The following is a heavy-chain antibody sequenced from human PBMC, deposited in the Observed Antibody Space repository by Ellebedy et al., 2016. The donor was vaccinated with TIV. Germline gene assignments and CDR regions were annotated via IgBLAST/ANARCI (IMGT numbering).Heavy chain of an antibody. V-gene: IGHV4-39*01. CDR1: GGSITRSSYY. J-gene: IGHJ5*02. CDR2: IYYSGST. D-gene: IGHD3-10*01. CDR3: ARWFGELLYVRWFDP. Sequence: SETLSLTCTVSGGSITRSSYYWGWIRQPPGKGLEWIGSIYYSGSTDYNPSLKSRVTISADTSKNQFSLRRSAVTAADTAVYYCARWFGELLYVRWFDPWGQGTLVTVSS.